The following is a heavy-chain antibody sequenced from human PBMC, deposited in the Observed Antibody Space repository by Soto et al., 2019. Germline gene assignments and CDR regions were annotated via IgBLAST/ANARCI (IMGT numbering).Heavy chain of an antibody. CDR1: GFNFNFYW. CDR2: IHGDGSTA. CDR3: VRDSPTNLEDADTVASWFDP. V-gene: IGHV3-74*01. D-gene: IGHD5-12*01. Sequence: EVLLVESGGGLVQPGGSLRLSCAASGFNFNFYWMHWVRQAPGKGLVWVSRIHGDGSTADYADSVKGRFTISRDNAKNTLFLQMDSLRVEDTAVYYCVRDSPTNLEDADTVASWFDPWGQGTLVTVSS. J-gene: IGHJ5*02.